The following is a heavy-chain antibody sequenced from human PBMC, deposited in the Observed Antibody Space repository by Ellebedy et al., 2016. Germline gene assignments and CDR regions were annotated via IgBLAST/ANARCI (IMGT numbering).Heavy chain of an antibody. Sequence: SETLSLTCAVSDDSITSSSYYWGWIRQPPGKGLEWIGSTFYSGSTYYNPSLKSRVTISLDTSKNYFSLKLSAVTAADTAVYYCARDHGGNWFDPWGQGTLVTVSS. CDR2: TFYSGST. V-gene: IGHV4-39*07. CDR1: DDSITSSSYY. J-gene: IGHJ5*02. D-gene: IGHD3-10*01. CDR3: ARDHGGNWFDP.